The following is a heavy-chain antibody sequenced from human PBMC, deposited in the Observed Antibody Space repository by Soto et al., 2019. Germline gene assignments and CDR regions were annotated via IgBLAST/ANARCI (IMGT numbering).Heavy chain of an antibody. Sequence: SETLSLTCTVSGGSISSYYWSWIRQPPGKGLEWIGYIYYSGSTNYNPSLKSRVTIPLDTSKNQFSLKLSSVTAADTAVYYCARQFYGSGSRGAFDIWGQGTMVTVSS. CDR2: IYYSGST. V-gene: IGHV4-59*08. J-gene: IGHJ3*02. D-gene: IGHD3-10*01. CDR3: ARQFYGSGSRGAFDI. CDR1: GGSISSYY.